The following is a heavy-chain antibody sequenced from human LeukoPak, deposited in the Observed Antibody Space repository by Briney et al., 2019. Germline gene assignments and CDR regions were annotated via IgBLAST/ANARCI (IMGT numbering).Heavy chain of an antibody. CDR1: GFTFSSYS. J-gene: IGHJ6*02. D-gene: IGHD2-21*01. CDR2: ISSSSSTI. V-gene: IGHV3-48*04. CDR3: ARVIVWWTYGMDV. Sequence: PGGSLRLSCAASGFTFSSYSMNWVRQAPGKGLEWVSYISSSSSTIYYADSVKGRFTISRDNAKNSLYLQMNSLRAEDTAVYYCARVIVWWTYGMDVWGQGTTVTVSS.